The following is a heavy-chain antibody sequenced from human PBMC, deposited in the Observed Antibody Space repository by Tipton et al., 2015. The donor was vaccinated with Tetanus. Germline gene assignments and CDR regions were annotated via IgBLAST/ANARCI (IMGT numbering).Heavy chain of an antibody. D-gene: IGHD2-15*01. V-gene: IGHV4-30-4*01. CDR1: GGSISSGDYY. CDR3: ARVGTPGGYYYYYMDV. Sequence: TLSLTCTVSGGSISSGDYYWSWIRQPPGKGLEWIGYIYYSGSTYYNPSLKSRVTISVDTSKNQFSLKLSSVTAADTAVYYCARVGTPGGYYYYYMDVWGKGTTVTVSS. J-gene: IGHJ6*03. CDR2: IYYSGST.